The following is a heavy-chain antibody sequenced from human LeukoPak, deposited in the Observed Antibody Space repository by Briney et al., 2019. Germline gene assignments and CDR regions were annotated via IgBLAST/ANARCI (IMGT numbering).Heavy chain of an antibody. V-gene: IGHV4-39*07. D-gene: IGHD7-27*01. CDR2: IYYSGST. Sequence: SETLSLTCTVSGGSISSSSYYWGWIRQPPGKGLEWIGSIYYSGSTYYNPSLKSRVTISVDTSKNQFSLKLSSATAADTAVYYCARLPLGIMAFDIWGQGTMVTVSS. CDR3: ARLPLGIMAFDI. CDR1: GGSISSSSYY. J-gene: IGHJ3*02.